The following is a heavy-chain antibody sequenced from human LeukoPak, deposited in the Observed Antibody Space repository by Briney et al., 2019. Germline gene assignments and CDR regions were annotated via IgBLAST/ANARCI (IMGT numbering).Heavy chain of an antibody. CDR2: TWQDGNV. Sequence: QSGGSLRLSCAVSGFTCSSYAMHRVRQAPGKELEWVAVTWQDGNVADADSVKGRFTIFRDESKNTLFLQMSTLRAEDTAMYYCAKEWSAYDLWGQGTMVSVSS. J-gene: IGHJ3*01. CDR1: GFTCSSYA. V-gene: IGHV3-33*03. CDR3: AKEWSAYDL. D-gene: IGHD2-15*01.